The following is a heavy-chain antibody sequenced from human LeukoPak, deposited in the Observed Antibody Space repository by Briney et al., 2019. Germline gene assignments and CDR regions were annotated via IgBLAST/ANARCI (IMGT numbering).Heavy chain of an antibody. Sequence: SETLSLTCAVYGGSFSGYYWSWIRQPPGKGLEWIGEINHSGSTYYNPSLKSRVIISVDTSKNQFSLRLSSVTAADTAVYYCARKKDDGDYHIDYWGQGTLVTVSS. CDR3: ARKKDDGDYHIDY. CDR1: GGSFSGYY. J-gene: IGHJ4*02. CDR2: INHSGST. V-gene: IGHV4-34*01. D-gene: IGHD4-17*01.